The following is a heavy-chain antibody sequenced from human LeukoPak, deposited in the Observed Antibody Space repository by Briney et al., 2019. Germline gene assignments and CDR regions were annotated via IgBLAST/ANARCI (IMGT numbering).Heavy chain of an antibody. CDR3: ARGYVVVPAAMPREAYFDY. D-gene: IGHD2-2*01. CDR1: GYTFTSYY. J-gene: IGHJ4*02. Sequence: GASVKVSCKASGYTFTSYYMHWVRQAPGQGLEWRGIINPSGGSTSYAQKFQGRVTMTRDTSTSTVYMELSSLRSEDTAVYYCARGYVVVPAAMPREAYFDYWGQGTLVTVSS. CDR2: INPSGGST. V-gene: IGHV1-46*01.